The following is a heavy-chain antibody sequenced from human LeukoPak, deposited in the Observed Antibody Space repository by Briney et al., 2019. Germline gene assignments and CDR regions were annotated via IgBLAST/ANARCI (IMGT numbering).Heavy chain of an antibody. Sequence: PGGSLRLSCAASGFTFSDYYMSWIRQAPGKGLEWVSYISSSGGTIYYADSVKGRFTIPRDNAKNSLYLQMNSLRAEDTAVYYCARETTYYYDSSGYYYFDYWGQGTLVTVSS. J-gene: IGHJ4*02. V-gene: IGHV3-11*04. D-gene: IGHD3-22*01. CDR3: ARETTYYYDSSGYYYFDY. CDR2: ISSSGGTI. CDR1: GFTFSDYY.